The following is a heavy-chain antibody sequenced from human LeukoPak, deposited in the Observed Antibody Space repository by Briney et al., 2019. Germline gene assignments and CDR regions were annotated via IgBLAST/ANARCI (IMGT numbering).Heavy chain of an antibody. D-gene: IGHD6-13*01. CDR3: AKGSSNWRDYYYFDY. CDR1: GFTFSSYA. Sequence: GGSLRLSCAASGFTFSSYAMSWVRQAPGKGLEWVSAISGSGGSTYYADSVRGRFTISRDNSKNTLYLQMNSLRVEDTAVYYCAKGSSNWRDYYYFDYWGQGTLVTVSS. V-gene: IGHV3-23*01. CDR2: ISGSGGST. J-gene: IGHJ4*02.